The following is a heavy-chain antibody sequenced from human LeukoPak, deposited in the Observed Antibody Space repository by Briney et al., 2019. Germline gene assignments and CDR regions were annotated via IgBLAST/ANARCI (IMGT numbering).Heavy chain of an antibody. V-gene: IGHV1-24*01. CDR3: ATKKRDGSYYYFDY. Sequence: ASVKVSCKVSGYTLTELSMHWVRQAPGKGLEWMGGFDPEDGETIYAQKFQGRVTMTEDTSTDTTYMELSSLRSEDTAVYYCATKKRDGSYYYFDYWGQGTLVTVSS. CDR1: GYTLTELS. J-gene: IGHJ4*02. D-gene: IGHD1-26*01. CDR2: FDPEDGET.